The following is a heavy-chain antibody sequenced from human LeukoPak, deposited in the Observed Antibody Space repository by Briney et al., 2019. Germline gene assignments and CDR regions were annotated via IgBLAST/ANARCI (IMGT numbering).Heavy chain of an antibody. Sequence: SETLSLTCTVSGGSISSRSFYWGWIRQPPGKGLGWIGSLYYSGNTYYNPSLKSRVTISVDTSKSQFSLKLSSVTATDTAVYYCARYYYGSGSYIWFDPWGHGTLVTVSS. CDR1: GGSISSRSFY. CDR2: LYYSGNT. V-gene: IGHV4-39*01. CDR3: ARYYYGSGSYIWFDP. D-gene: IGHD3-10*01. J-gene: IGHJ5*02.